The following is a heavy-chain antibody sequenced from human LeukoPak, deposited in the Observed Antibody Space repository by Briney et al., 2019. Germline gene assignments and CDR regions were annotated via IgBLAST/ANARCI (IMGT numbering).Heavy chain of an antibody. Sequence: PSGTLSLTCAVSGGSISTSNWWSWVRQPPGKGLEWIGYIYYSGSTNYNPSLKSRVTISVDTSKNQFSLKLSSVTAADTAVYYCARAGSSGYLLDYWGQGTLVTVSS. V-gene: IGHV4-4*02. CDR2: IYYSGST. CDR1: GGSISTSNW. D-gene: IGHD3-22*01. J-gene: IGHJ4*02. CDR3: ARAGSSGYLLDY.